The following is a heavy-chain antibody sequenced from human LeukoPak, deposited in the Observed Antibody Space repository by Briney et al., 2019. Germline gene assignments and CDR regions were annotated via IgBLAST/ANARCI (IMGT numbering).Heavy chain of an antibody. CDR3: AKDLSYYDSSGYYY. J-gene: IGHJ4*02. CDR1: GFSFSNYA. CDR2: ISDNSVIT. V-gene: IGHV3-23*01. D-gene: IGHD3-22*01. Sequence: GGSLRLSCVGSGFSFSNYAMNWVRQAPGKGLEWVAVISDNSVITYYADSVRGRFTISRDNSKNTLYLQMNSLRAEDTAVYYCAKDLSYYDSSGYYYWGQGTLVTVSS.